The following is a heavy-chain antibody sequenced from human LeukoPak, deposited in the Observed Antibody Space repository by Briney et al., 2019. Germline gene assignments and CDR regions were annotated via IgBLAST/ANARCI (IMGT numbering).Heavy chain of an antibody. CDR2: INPSGGST. CDR3: ATQNYDILTGYPNWFDP. J-gene: IGHJ5*02. Sequence: EASVKVSCKASGYTFTGYYMHWVRQAPGQGLEWMGWINPSGGSTSYAQKFQGRVTMTRDMSTSTVYMELSSLRSEDTAVYYCATQNYDILTGYPNWFDPWGQGTLVTVSS. CDR1: GYTFTGYY. V-gene: IGHV1-46*01. D-gene: IGHD3-9*01.